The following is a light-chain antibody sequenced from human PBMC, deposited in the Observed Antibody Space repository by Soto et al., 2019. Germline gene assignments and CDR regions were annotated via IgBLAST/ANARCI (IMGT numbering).Light chain of an antibody. Sequence: DIQXTQSXSXXXXXXGXXVXIXXXASQSISSYLNWYQQKPGKAPKLLIYAASTLQSGVPSRFSGSGSGTEFTLTISSLQPDDFATYYCQQYNSYPWTFGQGTKVDI. V-gene: IGKV1-9*01. CDR2: AAS. CDR3: QQYNSYPWT. CDR1: QSISSY. J-gene: IGKJ1*01.